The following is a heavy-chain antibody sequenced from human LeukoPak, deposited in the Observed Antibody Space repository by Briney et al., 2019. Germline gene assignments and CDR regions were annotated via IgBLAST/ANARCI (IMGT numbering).Heavy chain of an antibody. D-gene: IGHD1-26*01. J-gene: IGHJ4*02. CDR3: ARVLVGALDY. V-gene: IGHV3-7*03. CDR1: GFTFRSYW. Sequence: PGGSLRLSCAASGFTFRSYWMSWFRQAPGKGLEWVANIKEDGSEESYVDSVKGRFTISRDNAKNLLYLQMNSLRAEETAVYYCARVLVGALDYWGQGTLVTVSS. CDR2: IKEDGSEE.